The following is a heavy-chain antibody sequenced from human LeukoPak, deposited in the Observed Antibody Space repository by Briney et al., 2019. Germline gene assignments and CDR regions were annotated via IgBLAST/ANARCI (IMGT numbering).Heavy chain of an antibody. V-gene: IGHV1-18*01. D-gene: IGHD3-22*01. J-gene: IGHJ4*02. CDR2: ISAYNGNT. CDR1: GYTFTSYG. Sequence: GASVKVSCKASGYTFTSYGISWVRQAPGQGLEWMGWISAYNGNTNYAQKLQGRVTMTTDTSTSTAYMELRSLRSDDTAVYYCARDPQPSYCYDSSGYYLPDYWGQGTLVTVSS. CDR3: ARDPQPSYCYDSSGYYLPDY.